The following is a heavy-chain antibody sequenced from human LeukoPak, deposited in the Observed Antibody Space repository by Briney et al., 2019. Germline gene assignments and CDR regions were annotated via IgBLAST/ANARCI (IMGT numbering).Heavy chain of an antibody. CDR1: GYTFTSYF. CDR2: INPSGGST. D-gene: IGHD4-23*01. J-gene: IGHJ4*02. V-gene: IGHV1-46*01. Sequence: ASVKVSCKASGYTFTSYFIHWVRQAPGQGLEWMGIINPSGGSTNYAQKFQGRVTMTRHTSTSTVYMELSSLRSEDTAVYYCATAKFGGNSYFDYWGQGTLVTVSS. CDR3: ATAKFGGNSYFDY.